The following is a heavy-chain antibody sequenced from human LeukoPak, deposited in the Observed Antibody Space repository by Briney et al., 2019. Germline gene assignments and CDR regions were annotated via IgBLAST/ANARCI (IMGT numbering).Heavy chain of an antibody. CDR1: GNTLTELS. J-gene: IGHJ4*02. Sequence: GASVKVSCKVFGNTLTELSMHWVRQAPGKGLESMGGFAPEDGETIYAQQFQGRLTMTEDTSTDTAYMELSRLTSEDMAVYYCTTGRRYQLYDYWGQGTLVTVSS. CDR2: FAPEDGET. V-gene: IGHV1-24*01. CDR3: TTGRRYQLYDY. D-gene: IGHD1-1*01.